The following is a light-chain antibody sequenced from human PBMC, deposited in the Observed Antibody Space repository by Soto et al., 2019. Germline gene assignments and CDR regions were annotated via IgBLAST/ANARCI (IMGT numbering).Light chain of an antibody. CDR1: NSDVGGYNY. J-gene: IGLJ1*01. CDR2: EVS. V-gene: IGLV2-14*01. Sequence: QSVLTQPASVSGSPGQSITISCTGTNSDVGGYNYVSWYQQHPGKAPELMIYEVSHRPSGVSNRFSGSKSDNTASLTISGLQAEDEADYYCSSYTSISTLYVLELGPRSPS. CDR3: SSYTSISTLYV.